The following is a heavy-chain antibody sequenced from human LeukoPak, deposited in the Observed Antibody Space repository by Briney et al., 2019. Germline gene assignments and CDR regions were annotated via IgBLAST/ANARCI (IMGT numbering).Heavy chain of an antibody. CDR3: ARLRPVAGYDAFDI. V-gene: IGHV4-59*08. CDR1: GGSISSYF. Sequence: SETLFLTCAVSGGSISSYFWSWIRQSPGKGLEWIGNIYYSGSTNYNPSLKSRVTMSVDTSKNQFSLKLTSVTAADTAVYYCARLRPVAGYDAFDIWGHGTMVTVSS. D-gene: IGHD6-19*01. J-gene: IGHJ3*02. CDR2: IYYSGST.